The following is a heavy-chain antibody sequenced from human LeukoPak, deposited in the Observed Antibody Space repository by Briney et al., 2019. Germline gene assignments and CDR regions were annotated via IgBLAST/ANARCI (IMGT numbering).Heavy chain of an antibody. CDR2: ISGSGDSR. CDR3: ARVGVVGAVRSDAFDI. D-gene: IGHD1-26*01. J-gene: IGHJ3*02. CDR1: GFTFSSCA. V-gene: IGHV3-23*01. Sequence: GGSLRLSCAASGFTFSSCAMSWVRQAPGKGLEWVSLISGSGDSRYYADSVKGRFTISRDNAKNTLWLQMNSLRAEDTAVYYCARVGVVGAVRSDAFDIWGQGTMVTVSS.